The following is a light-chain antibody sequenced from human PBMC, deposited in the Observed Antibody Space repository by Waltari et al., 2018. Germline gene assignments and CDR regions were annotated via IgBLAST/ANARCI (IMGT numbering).Light chain of an antibody. CDR1: QSVRSF. V-gene: IGKV3-11*01. CDR3: QQCDNWPPLT. CDR2: EAS. Sequence: EIVLTQSPATLSLSPGERATLSCRAIQSVRSFLAWYQHKPGQAPTLLIYEASKRATGVPDRFSGSGSGTDFSLTISSLEPEDFAVYYCQQCDNWPPLTFGGGTKVE. J-gene: IGKJ4*01.